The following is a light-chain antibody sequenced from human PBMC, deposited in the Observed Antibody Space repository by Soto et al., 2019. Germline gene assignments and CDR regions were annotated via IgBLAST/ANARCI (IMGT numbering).Light chain of an antibody. CDR3: CSYAGSYTLYV. Sequence: QSVLTQPRSVSVSPGQSVTISCTGTSSDVGGYTFVSWYQQHPAKAPKLMIYDVNRRPSGVPDHFSGSKSGNTASLTISGLQAEDEADYYCCSYAGSYTLYVFGNGTKVTVL. V-gene: IGLV2-11*01. J-gene: IGLJ1*01. CDR2: DVN. CDR1: SSDVGGYTF.